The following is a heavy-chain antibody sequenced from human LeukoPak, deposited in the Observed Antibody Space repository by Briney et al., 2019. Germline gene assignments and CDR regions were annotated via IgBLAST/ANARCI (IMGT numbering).Heavy chain of an antibody. V-gene: IGHV4-4*07. Sequence: PSETLSLTCTVSGGSISSYYWSWIRQPAGKRLEWIGRIYTSGSTNYNPSLKSRVTMSVDTSKNQFSLKLSSVTAADTAVYYCAKEGDNYYDSSGYYLDYWGQGTLVTVSS. J-gene: IGHJ4*02. CDR2: IYTSGST. D-gene: IGHD3-22*01. CDR3: AKEGDNYYDSSGYYLDY. CDR1: GGSISSYY.